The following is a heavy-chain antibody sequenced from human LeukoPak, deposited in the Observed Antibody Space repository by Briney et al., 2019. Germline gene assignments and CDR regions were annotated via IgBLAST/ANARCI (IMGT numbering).Heavy chain of an antibody. Sequence: GGSLRLSCAASGFTFSSYTMNWVRQPPGKGLEWVSNIGTSSTTIYYADSVKGRFTISRDNAKNTLYLQMNSLRAEDTAVYYCARVIKGGWNYGYWGQGTLVTVSS. V-gene: IGHV3-48*04. J-gene: IGHJ4*02. D-gene: IGHD1-7*01. CDR1: GFTFSSYT. CDR3: ARVIKGGWNYGY. CDR2: IGTSSTTI.